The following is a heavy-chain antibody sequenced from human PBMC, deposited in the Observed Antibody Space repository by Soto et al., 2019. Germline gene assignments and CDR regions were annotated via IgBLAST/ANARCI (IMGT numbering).Heavy chain of an antibody. CDR3: ARHGIGYSYGYIYYYYYGMDV. CDR2: IYYSGST. CDR1: GGSISSSSYY. D-gene: IGHD5-18*01. Sequence: SETLSLTCTVSGGSISSSSYYWGWIRQPPGKGLEWIGSIYYSGSTYYNPSLKSRVTISVDTSKNQFSLKLSSVTAADTAVYYCARHGIGYSYGYIYYYYYGMDVWGQGTTVT. J-gene: IGHJ6*02. V-gene: IGHV4-39*01.